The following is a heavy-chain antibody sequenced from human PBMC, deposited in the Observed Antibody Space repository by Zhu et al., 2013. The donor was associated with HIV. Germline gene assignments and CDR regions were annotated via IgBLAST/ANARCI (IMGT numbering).Heavy chain of an antibody. D-gene: IGHD2-15*01. J-gene: IGHJ6*02. CDR2: INPNRGGT. Sequence: QVQLVQSGAEVKKPGASVKVSCKASGYTFTGYYIHWVRQAPGQGLEWMGWINPNRGGTNYAQKFQGRVTMTRDTSISTAYMELTSLRSDDTAVYYCARVDSGPTHPWSQGNYYYGMDVWGQGTTVTVSS. V-gene: IGHV1-2*02. CDR3: ARVDSGPTHPWSQGNYYYGMDV. CDR1: GYTFTGYY.